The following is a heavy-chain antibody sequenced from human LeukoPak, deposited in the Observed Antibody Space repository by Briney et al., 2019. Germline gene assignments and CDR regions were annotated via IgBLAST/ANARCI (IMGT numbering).Heavy chain of an antibody. J-gene: IGHJ6*03. CDR2: TSAYNGNT. CDR1: GYTFTSYG. CDR3: ARDFQPSAGSSGNYMDV. D-gene: IGHD6-19*01. Sequence: GASVKVSCKASGYTFTSYGISWVRQAPGQGLEWMGWTSAYNGNTNYAQKLQGRVTMTTDTSTSTAYMELRSLRSDDTAVYYCARDFQPSAGSSGNYMDVWGKGTTVTVSS. V-gene: IGHV1-18*01.